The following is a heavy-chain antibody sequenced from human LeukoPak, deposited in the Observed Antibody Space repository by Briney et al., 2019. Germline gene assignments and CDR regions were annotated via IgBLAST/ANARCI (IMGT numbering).Heavy chain of an antibody. CDR2: IYHSGST. Sequence: PSETLSLTCAVSGYSISSGYYWGWIRQPSGKGLEWIGSIYHSGSTYYNPSLKSRVTISVDTSKNQLSLKLSSVTAADTAVYYCARQATAFDYWGQGTLVTVSS. J-gene: IGHJ4*02. CDR1: GYSISSGYY. CDR3: ARQATAFDY. V-gene: IGHV4-38-2*01.